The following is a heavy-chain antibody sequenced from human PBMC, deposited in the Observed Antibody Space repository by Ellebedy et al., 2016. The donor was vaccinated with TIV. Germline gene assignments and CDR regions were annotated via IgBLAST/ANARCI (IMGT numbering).Heavy chain of an antibody. CDR2: IKPDGSAQ. J-gene: IGHJ4*02. CDR3: ASSRYHYYVGNTIFAD. V-gene: IGHV3-7*03. Sequence: GESLKISCAASGFTFSNYWMSWVRQAPGKGLEWVGHIKPDGSAQYYVDSVKGRFTMSRDNSKNTLYLQMNSLRPEDTAVYYCASSRYHYYVGNTIFADWGQGTLVTVSS. CDR1: GFTFSNYW. D-gene: IGHD3-10*02.